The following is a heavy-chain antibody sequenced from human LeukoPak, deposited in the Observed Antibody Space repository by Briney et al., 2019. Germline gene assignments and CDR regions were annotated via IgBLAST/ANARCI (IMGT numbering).Heavy chain of an antibody. V-gene: IGHV4-59*01. CDR1: GGSISSYY. D-gene: IGHD3-22*01. CDR3: ARRRYDSSGYYFDY. CDR2: TYYSGST. J-gene: IGHJ4*02. Sequence: SETLSLTCTVSGGSISSYYWSWIRQPPGKGLEWIGYTYYSGSTNYNPSLKSRVTISVDTSKNQFSLKLSSVTAADTAVYYCARRRYDSSGYYFDYWGQGTLVTVSS.